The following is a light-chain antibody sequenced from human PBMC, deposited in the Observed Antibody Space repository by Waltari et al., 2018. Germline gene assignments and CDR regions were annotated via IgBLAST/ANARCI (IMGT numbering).Light chain of an antibody. J-gene: IGKJ1*01. Sequence: EIVLTQSPGTLSLSPGESATLSCRASQGVGKYLAWYQQRPGQAPRLLLYDTSIRATGIPDRFSGSGYGTDFSLTISRLEPEDCAVYFCQKYDFLPATFGQGTTVEIK. CDR1: QGVGKY. CDR3: QKYDFLPAT. CDR2: DTS. V-gene: IGKV3-20*01.